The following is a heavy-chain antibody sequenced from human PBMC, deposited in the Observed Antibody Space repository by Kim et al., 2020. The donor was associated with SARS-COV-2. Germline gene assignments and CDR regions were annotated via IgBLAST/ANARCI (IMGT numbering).Heavy chain of an antibody. J-gene: IGHJ6*03. CDR3: ARAKNFKLRTAMDV. V-gene: IGHV3-33*01. D-gene: IGHD3-3*01. CDR1: GFTFSSYG. Sequence: GGSLRLSCAASGFTFSSYGMHWVRQAPGKGLEWVAVIGYDGSNKYYADSVKGRFTISRDNSKNTLYLQMNSLRAEDTAVYYCARAKNFKLRTAMDVWGK. CDR2: IGYDGSNK.